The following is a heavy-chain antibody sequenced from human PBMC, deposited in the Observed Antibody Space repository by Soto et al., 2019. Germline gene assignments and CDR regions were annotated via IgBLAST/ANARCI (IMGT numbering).Heavy chain of an antibody. J-gene: IGHJ4*02. CDR1: GGSISSSSYY. CDR2: IYYSGGT. CDR3: ARRTVNIRTFYSGLKTHCFDY. V-gene: IGHV4-39*01. Sequence: QLQLQESGPGLVKPSETLSLTCAVSGGSISSSSYYWGWIRQPPGKGLEWIGSIYYSGGTYYTPSPQSRVAISVDTSKNQFSLKLNSVTAADTAVYYCARRTVNIRTFYSGLKTHCFDYWGQGTLVTVSS. D-gene: IGHD6-19*01.